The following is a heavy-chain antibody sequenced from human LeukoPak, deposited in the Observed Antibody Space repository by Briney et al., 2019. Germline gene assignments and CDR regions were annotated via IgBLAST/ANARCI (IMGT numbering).Heavy chain of an antibody. V-gene: IGHV3-7*01. J-gene: IGHJ4*02. Sequence: GGSLRLSCVVSGFTFSSYSMIWVRQAPGKGLQWVVNMKKDGSETNYVDSVKGRFTISRDNAKNSLYLQMNSLRAEDTAVYYCGRHRSGSGTYFIDYWGQGTLVSVSS. CDR2: MKKDGSET. CDR3: GRHRSGSGTYFIDY. CDR1: GFTFSSYS. D-gene: IGHD3-10*01.